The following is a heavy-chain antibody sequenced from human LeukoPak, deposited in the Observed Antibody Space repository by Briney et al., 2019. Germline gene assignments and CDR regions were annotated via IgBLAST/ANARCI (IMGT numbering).Heavy chain of an antibody. Sequence: TGGSLRLSCTASGFTFSNAWMSWVRQAPGKGLEWVGRIKSKSDGETIDSAAPVQGRFSISRDDSKNTLYLQMNSLKTEDPAVYYCTTDMDRWGQGTLVIVSS. V-gene: IGHV3-15*01. CDR1: GFTFSNAW. J-gene: IGHJ5*02. CDR2: IKSKSDGETI. CDR3: TTDMDR.